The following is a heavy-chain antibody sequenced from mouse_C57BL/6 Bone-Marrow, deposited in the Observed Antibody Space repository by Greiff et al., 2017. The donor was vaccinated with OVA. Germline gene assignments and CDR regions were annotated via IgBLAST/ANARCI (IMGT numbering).Heavy chain of an antibody. D-gene: IGHD2-3*01. Sequence: VQLKQSGGGLVQPGGSLSLSCAASGFTFTDYYMSWVRQPPGKALEWLGFIRNKANGYTTEYSASVKGRFTISRDNSQSILYLQMNALRAEDSATYYCARNDGYYAMDYWGQVTSVTVSS. CDR1: GFTFTDYY. CDR2: IRNKANGYTT. CDR3: ARNDGYYAMDY. J-gene: IGHJ4*01. V-gene: IGHV7-3*01.